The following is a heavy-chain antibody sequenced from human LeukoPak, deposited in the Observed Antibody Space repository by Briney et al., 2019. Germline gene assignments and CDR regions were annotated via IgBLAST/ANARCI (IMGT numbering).Heavy chain of an antibody. D-gene: IGHD4-17*01. CDR3: ARTEHYGDHGDWFDP. V-gene: IGHV1-18*01. CDR1: GYTFTSYG. CDR2: ISAYNGNT. Sequence: ASVKVSCKASGYTFTSYGISWVRQAPGQGLECMGWISAYNGNTNYAQKLQGRVTMTTDTSTSTAYMELRSLRSDDTAVYYCARTEHYGDHGDWFDPWGQGTLVTVSS. J-gene: IGHJ5*02.